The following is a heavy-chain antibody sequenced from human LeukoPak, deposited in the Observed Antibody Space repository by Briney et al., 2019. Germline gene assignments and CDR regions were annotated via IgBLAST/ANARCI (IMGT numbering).Heavy chain of an antibody. V-gene: IGHV1-18*01. D-gene: IGHD5-18*01. CDR3: ANGGIQLN. CDR2: ISAYNGNT. Sequence: ASVKVSCKASGYTFTSYGISWVRQAPGQGLEWMGWISAYNGNTNYAQKFQGRVTITADESTSTAYMELSSLRSEDTAVYYCANGGIQLNWGQGTLVTVSS. J-gene: IGHJ4*02. CDR1: GYTFTSYG.